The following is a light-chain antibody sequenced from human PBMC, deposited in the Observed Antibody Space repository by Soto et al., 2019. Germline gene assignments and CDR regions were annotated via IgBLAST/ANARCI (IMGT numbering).Light chain of an antibody. CDR2: FAS. V-gene: IGKV3-15*01. CDR3: QQYNKWPLT. J-gene: IGKJ4*01. CDR1: QSVSNN. Sequence: EIVMTQSPATLSVSPGERATLSCRASQSVSNNLAWYQQKPGQAPRLLIYFASTRATGTPARFSGSGSGTEFTLTISSLQSEDFAVYYCQQYNKWPLTFGGGVKVETK.